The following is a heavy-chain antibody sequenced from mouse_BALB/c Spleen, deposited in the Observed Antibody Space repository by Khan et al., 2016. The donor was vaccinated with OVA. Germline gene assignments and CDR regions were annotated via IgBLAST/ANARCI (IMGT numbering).Heavy chain of an antibody. J-gene: IGHJ2*01. CDR3: ASYRDDCFVY. V-gene: IGHV1-87*01. D-gene: IGHD2-14*01. CDR2: IYPGDGDA. CDR1: GYTFTTYW. Sequence: QVQLKQSGAELARPGASVKLSCKASGYTFTTYWMQWVKQRPGQGLEWIGTIYPGDGDARYTQNFKDKATLTADKSSSTAYMQLSSLASEDSAVYYCASYRDDCFVYWGQGTMLTVSA.